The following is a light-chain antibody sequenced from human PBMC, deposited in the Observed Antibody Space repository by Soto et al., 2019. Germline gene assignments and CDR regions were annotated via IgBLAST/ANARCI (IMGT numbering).Light chain of an antibody. CDR1: SSDVGSYNL. J-gene: IGLJ2*01. Sequence: QSALTQPASVSGSPGQSITICCTGTSSDVGSYNLVSWYQQYPGKAPKLMIHEGSKRPSGVSNRFSGSKSGNTASLTISGLQAEDEADYYCCSYSDTSTLVFGGGTKLTVL. CDR2: EGS. V-gene: IGLV2-23*01. CDR3: CSYSDTSTLV.